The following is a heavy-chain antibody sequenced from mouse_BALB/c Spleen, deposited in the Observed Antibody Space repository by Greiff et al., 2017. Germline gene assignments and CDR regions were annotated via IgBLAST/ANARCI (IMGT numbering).Heavy chain of an antibody. CDR2: IDPYYGGT. V-gene: IGHV1-39*01. Sequence: EVQLQQSGPELEKPGASVKISCKASGYSFTGYNMNWVKQSNGKSLEWIGNIDPYYGGTSYNQKFKGKATLTVDKSSSTAYMQLKSLTSEDSAVYYCAIGTNVDGYYSAWFAYWGQGTLVTVSA. CDR1: GYSFTGYN. CDR3: AIGTNVDGYYSAWFAY. D-gene: IGHD2-3*01. J-gene: IGHJ3*01.